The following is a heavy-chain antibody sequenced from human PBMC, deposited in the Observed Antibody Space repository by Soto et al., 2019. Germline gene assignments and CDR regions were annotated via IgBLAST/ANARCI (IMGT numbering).Heavy chain of an antibody. V-gene: IGHV3-21*01. J-gene: IGHJ1*01. CDR2: ISSSRSYI. CDR3: ARDRSSWYAEYFQH. CDR1: GFTFSSYS. D-gene: IGHD6-13*01. Sequence: GGSLRLSCAASGFTFSSYSMNWVRQAPGKGLEWVSSISSSRSYIYYADSVKGRFTISRDNAKNSLYLQMNSLRAEDTAVYYCARDRSSWYAEYFQHWGQGTLVTVSS.